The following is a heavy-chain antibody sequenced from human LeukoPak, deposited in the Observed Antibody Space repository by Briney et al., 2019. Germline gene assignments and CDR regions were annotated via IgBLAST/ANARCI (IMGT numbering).Heavy chain of an antibody. Sequence: GGSLRLSCAASGFTFDDYGMSWVRQAPGKGLEWMGIIYPGDSDTRYSPSFQGQVTISADKSISTAYLQWSSLKASDTAMYYCARRRSYSSSSYDYWGQGTLVTVSS. J-gene: IGHJ4*02. CDR1: GFTFDDYG. CDR2: IYPGDSDT. V-gene: IGHV5-51*01. CDR3: ARRRSYSSSSYDY. D-gene: IGHD6-6*01.